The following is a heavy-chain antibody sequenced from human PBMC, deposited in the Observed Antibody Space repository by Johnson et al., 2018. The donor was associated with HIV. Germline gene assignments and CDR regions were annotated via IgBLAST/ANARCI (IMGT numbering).Heavy chain of an antibody. V-gene: IGHV3-66*01. J-gene: IGHJ3*02. CDR2: IYSGGST. CDR3: ASAKRGSFDAFDI. D-gene: IGHD1-26*01. CDR1: GFTFSNAW. Sequence: VQLVESGGGLVKPGGSLRLSCAASGFTFSNAWISWVRQAPGKGLEWVSVIYSGGSTYYADSVKCRFTISRDNSKNTLYLQMNSLRAEDTAVYYCASAKRGSFDAFDIWGQGTMVTVSS.